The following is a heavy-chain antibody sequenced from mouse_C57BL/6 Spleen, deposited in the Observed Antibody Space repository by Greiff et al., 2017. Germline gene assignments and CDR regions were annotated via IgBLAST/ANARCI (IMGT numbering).Heavy chain of an antibody. CDR1: GFSLTSYG. V-gene: IGHV2-2*01. CDR3: MRNPSDHDVGAMDY. CDR2: IWSDGST. Sequence: QVQLKESGPGLVPPSQSLSITCTVSGFSLTSYGVHWVRQSPGKGLEWLGVIWSDGSTDYNAAFKSRLSISKDNSKSQVFFKMNSLQADDTAIYYGMRNPSDHDVGAMDYWGQGTSVTVSS. J-gene: IGHJ4*01. D-gene: IGHD2-4*01.